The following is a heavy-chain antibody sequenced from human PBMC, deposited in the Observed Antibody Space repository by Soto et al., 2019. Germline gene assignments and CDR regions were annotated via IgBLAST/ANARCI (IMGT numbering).Heavy chain of an antibody. Sequence: SETRSRTCTVSGGSSKRSDNFWAWIRQSPEKGLEWIGSLYDNENDRTQYSPSLESRVTICADMSKTELCLRVRLVTAADTAVYFCASHGPFWGDHPRWVDPWGQGTQVTVSS. CDR2: LYDNENDRT. V-gene: IGHV4-39*01. D-gene: IGHD2-21*01. CDR1: GGSSKRSDNF. J-gene: IGHJ5*02. CDR3: ASHGPFWGDHPRWVDP.